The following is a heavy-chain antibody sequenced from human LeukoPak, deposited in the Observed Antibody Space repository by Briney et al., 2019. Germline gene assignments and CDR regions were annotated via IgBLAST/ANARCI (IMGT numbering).Heavy chain of an antibody. CDR1: GGTFSSYA. CDR2: IIPIFGTA. J-gene: IGHJ4*02. CDR3: ASGPLHYGSGSYYLH. V-gene: IGHV1-69*06. Sequence: SVKVSCKASGGTFSSYAISGVRQAPGQGLEWMGGIIPIFGTANYAQKFQGRVTITADKSTSTAYMELSSLRSEDTAVYYCASGPLHYGSGSYYLHWGQGTLVTVSS. D-gene: IGHD3-10*01.